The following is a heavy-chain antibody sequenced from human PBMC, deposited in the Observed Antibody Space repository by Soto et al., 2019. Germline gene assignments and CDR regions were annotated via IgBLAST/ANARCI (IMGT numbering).Heavy chain of an antibody. D-gene: IGHD1-1*01. CDR1: GFTFSSYA. V-gene: IGHV3-23*01. J-gene: IGHJ5*02. CDR3: AKDARTGTGATKTQKYNWFDP. CDR2: ISGSGGST. Sequence: GGSLRLSCAASGFTFSSYAMSWVRQAPGKGLEWVSAISGSGGSTYYADSVKGRFTISRDNSKNTLYLQMNSLRAEDTAVYYCAKDARTGTGATKTQKYNWFDPWGQGTLVTVSS.